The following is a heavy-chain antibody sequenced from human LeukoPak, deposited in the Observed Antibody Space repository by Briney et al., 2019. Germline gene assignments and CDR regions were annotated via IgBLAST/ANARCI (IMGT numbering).Heavy chain of an antibody. J-gene: IGHJ6*03. CDR2: INPSGGST. CDR1: GYTFTSYY. CDR3: ARDESPRGYSYGYGVEYYYYMDV. V-gene: IGHV1-46*01. Sequence: SMKVSCKASGYTFTSYYMHWVRQAPGQGLEWMGIINPSGGSTSYAQKFQGRVTMTRDTSTSTVYMELSSLRSEDTAVYYCARDESPRGYSYGYGVEYYYYMDVWGKGTTVTVSS. D-gene: IGHD5-18*01.